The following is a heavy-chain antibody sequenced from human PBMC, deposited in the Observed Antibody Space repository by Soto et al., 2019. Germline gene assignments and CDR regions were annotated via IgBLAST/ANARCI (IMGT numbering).Heavy chain of an antibody. CDR2: IYASGST. CDR1: GGAISGYY. CDR3: ARGGMVIIPTATAFDY. Sequence: SETLSLTCTVSGGAISGYYWTWIRQPAGKGLEWIGRIYASGSTNYNPSLKSRVTMSVATSKNQFSLKLSSVTAADTAVYYCARGGMVIIPTATAFDYWGQGTLVTVSS. J-gene: IGHJ4*02. V-gene: IGHV4-4*07. D-gene: IGHD2-2*01.